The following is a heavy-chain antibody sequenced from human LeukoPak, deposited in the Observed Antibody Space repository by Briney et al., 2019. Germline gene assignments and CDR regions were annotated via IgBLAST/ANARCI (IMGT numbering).Heavy chain of an antibody. D-gene: IGHD6-13*01. Sequence: GGPLRLSCAASGFTFSDYYMSWIRQAPGKGLEWVSYISSSGSTIYYADSVKGRFTISRDNAKNSLYLQMNSLRAEDTAVYYCASGWQQLVYDAFDIWGQGTMVTVSS. CDR1: GFTFSDYY. CDR2: ISSSGSTI. V-gene: IGHV3-11*01. CDR3: ASGWQQLVYDAFDI. J-gene: IGHJ3*02.